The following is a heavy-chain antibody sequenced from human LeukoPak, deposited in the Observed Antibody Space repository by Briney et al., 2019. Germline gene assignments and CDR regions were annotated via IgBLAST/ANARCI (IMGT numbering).Heavy chain of an antibody. CDR3: ARIASDYYYYYYMDV. Sequence: GESLKISYKGSGYSFTSYWIGWVRQMPGKGLEWMGIIYPGDSDTRYSPSFQGQVTISADKSISTAYLQWSSLKASDTATYYCARIASDYYYYYYMDVWGKGTTVTVSS. CDR2: IYPGDSDT. CDR1: GYSFTSYW. V-gene: IGHV5-51*01. D-gene: IGHD2-21*02. J-gene: IGHJ6*03.